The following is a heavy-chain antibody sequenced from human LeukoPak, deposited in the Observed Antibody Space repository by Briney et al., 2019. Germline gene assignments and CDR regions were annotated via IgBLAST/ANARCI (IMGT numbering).Heavy chain of an antibody. J-gene: IGHJ5*02. CDR3: ARNGIAAAGTNWFDP. V-gene: IGHV4-38-2*02. D-gene: IGHD6-13*01. Sequence: SETLSLTCTVSGYSISSGYYWGWIRPPPGKGLECIGSIYHSGSTYYDPSLKSRVTISVDTSKYLFSLKLSSVTAADTAVYYCARNGIAAAGTNWFDPWGQGPLVPVSS. CDR2: IYHSGST. CDR1: GYSISSGYY.